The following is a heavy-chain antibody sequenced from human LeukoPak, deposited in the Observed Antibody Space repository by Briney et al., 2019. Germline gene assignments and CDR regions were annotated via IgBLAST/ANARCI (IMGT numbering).Heavy chain of an antibody. CDR2: IYSGGNT. J-gene: IGHJ5*02. Sequence: GGSLRLSCTVSGFTVSINSMSWVRQAPGKGLEWVSFIYSGGNTHYSDSVKGRFTISRDNSKNTLYLQMNSLRAEDTAVYYCAKEVEYSYGADAWGQGTLVTVSS. D-gene: IGHD5-18*01. CDR1: GFTVSINS. V-gene: IGHV3-53*01. CDR3: AKEVEYSYGADA.